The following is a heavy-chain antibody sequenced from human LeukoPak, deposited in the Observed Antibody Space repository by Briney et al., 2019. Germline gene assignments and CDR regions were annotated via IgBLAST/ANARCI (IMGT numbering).Heavy chain of an antibody. J-gene: IGHJ4*02. CDR1: GGSISSYY. D-gene: IGHD3-10*01. V-gene: IGHV4-59*01. Sequence: SETLSLTCTVSGGSISSYYWSWIRQPPGKGLEWIGYIYYSGSTNYNPSLKSRVTLSVDTSKNQFSLKLSSVTAADTAVYYCARGSRGELLWFGELTRYYFDYWGQGTLVTVFS. CDR3: ARGSRGELLWFGELTRYYFDY. CDR2: IYYSGST.